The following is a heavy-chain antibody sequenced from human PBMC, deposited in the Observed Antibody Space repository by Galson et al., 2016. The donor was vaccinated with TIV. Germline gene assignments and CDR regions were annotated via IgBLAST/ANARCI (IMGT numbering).Heavy chain of an antibody. CDR3: ARIIGYWVGYYSMDG. CDR1: GFTFSGHS. D-gene: IGHD2-8*02. Sequence: SLRLSCAASGFTFSGHSMNWVRQAPGKGLEWVSSISNSGDYIYYSDSMRGRFTISRDNAKKSLYLQMQSLRAEDTAVYYCARIIGYWVGYYSMDGWGQGTTVTVSS. J-gene: IGHJ6*02. V-gene: IGHV3-21*01. CDR2: ISNSGDYI.